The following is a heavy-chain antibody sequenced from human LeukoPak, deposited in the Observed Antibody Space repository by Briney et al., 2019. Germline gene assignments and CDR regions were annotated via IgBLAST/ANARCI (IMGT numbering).Heavy chain of an antibody. V-gene: IGHV7-4-1*02. J-gene: IGHJ6*02. D-gene: IGHD6-13*01. CDR1: GYTFTSYA. Sequence: ASVKVSCKASGYTFTSYAMNWVRQAPGQGLERMGWINTNTGNPTYAQGFTGRFVFSLDTSVSTAYLQISSLKAEDTAVYYCARDLRVWQQRYGMDVWGQGTTVTVSS. CDR3: ARDLRVWQQRYGMDV. CDR2: INTNTGNP.